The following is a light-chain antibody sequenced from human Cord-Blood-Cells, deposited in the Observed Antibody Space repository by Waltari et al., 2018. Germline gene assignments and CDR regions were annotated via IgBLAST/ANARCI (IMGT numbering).Light chain of an antibody. CDR3: QQYYSNPFT. CDR2: AAS. V-gene: IGKV1-8*01. CDR1: QGISSY. Sequence: AIRMTQSPSSLSASTGDRVTITCRASQGISSYLAWYQQKPGKAPKLLIYAASTLQSGVPSRFSGIGSGTDFTLTISCLQSEDFATYYCQQYYSNPFTFGPGTKVDIK. J-gene: IGKJ3*01.